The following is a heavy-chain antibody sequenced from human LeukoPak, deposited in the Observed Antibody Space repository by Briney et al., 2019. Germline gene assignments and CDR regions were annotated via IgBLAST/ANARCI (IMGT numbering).Heavy chain of an antibody. D-gene: IGHD1-1*01. CDR1: GGSFSGYY. J-gene: IGHJ4*02. CDR2: INHSGST. Sequence: SETLSLTCAVYGGSFSGYYWSWIRQPPGKGLEWIGEINHSGSTNYNPSLKSRVTISVDTSKNQFSLKLSSVTAADTAVYYCARGVATGMTALYYFDYWGQGTLVTVSS. V-gene: IGHV4-34*01. CDR3: ARGVATGMTALYYFDY.